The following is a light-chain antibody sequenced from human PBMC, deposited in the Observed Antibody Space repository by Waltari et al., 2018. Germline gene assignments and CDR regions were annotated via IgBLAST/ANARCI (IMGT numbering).Light chain of an antibody. Sequence: DIVMTQSPDSLAVSLGERASINCKSSQGVLYSSNNYNYLAWYQQKPGMPPQLRIYGASTGESRVPDRVGCSGSGTDFALTFSILQAEEVAVDYGQHYCESPYTFGQGTKLEI. CDR1: QGVLYSSNNYNY. CDR2: GAS. J-gene: IGKJ2*01. CDR3: QHYCESPYT. V-gene: IGKV4-1*01.